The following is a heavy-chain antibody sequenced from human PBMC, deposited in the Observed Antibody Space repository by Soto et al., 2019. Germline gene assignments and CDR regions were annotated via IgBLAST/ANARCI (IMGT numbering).Heavy chain of an antibody. J-gene: IGHJ6*02. D-gene: IGHD3-10*01. CDR2: IIPIFGTA. V-gene: IGHV1-69*13. Sequence: GASVKVSCKAPGGTFSSYAISWVRQAPGQGLEWMGGIIPIFGTANYAQKFQGRVTITADESTSTAYMELSSLRSEDTAVYYCARVTMVRGVIYYYYGMDVWGQGTTVTVSS. CDR1: GGTFSSYA. CDR3: ARVTMVRGVIYYYYGMDV.